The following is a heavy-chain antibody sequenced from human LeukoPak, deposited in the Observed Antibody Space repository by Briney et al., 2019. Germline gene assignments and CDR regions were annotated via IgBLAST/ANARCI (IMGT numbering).Heavy chain of an antibody. CDR3: VYCSGGSCYFEYYFDY. D-gene: IGHD2-15*01. J-gene: IGHJ4*02. V-gene: IGHV1-69*06. CDR1: GGTFISYA. CDR2: IIPIFGTA. Sequence: SVKVSCKASGGTFISYAISWVRQAPGQGLEWMGGIIPIFGTANYAQKFQGRVTITADKSTSTAYMELSSLRSEDTAVYYCVYCSGGSCYFEYYFDYWGQGTLVTVSS.